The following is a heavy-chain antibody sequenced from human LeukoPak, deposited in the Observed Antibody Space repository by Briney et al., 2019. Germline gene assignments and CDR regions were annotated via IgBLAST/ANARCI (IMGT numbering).Heavy chain of an antibody. CDR1: GDTFTSYN. D-gene: IGHD3-10*01. CDR3: ARDSGSYYDY. Sequence: ASVKVSCKASGDTFTSYNINWVRQAPGQGLEWMGWTSVYKGNTNYAQKLQGRVTMTTDTSTSTAYMELRSLRSDDTAVYYCARDSGSYYDYWGQGTLVTVSS. CDR2: TSVYKGNT. J-gene: IGHJ4*02. V-gene: IGHV1-18*01.